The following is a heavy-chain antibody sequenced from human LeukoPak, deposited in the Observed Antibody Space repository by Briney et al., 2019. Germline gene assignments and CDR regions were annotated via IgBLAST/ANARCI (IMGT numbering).Heavy chain of an antibody. Sequence: PGGSLRLSCAASGFNYSSYTMNWVRQAPGMGLEWLSYISASRGITYYADSVKGRFTISRDNSKNTLYLQMNSLRAEDTAVYYCAKDSCDSSSCYEDYWGQGTLVTVSS. V-gene: IGHV3-48*01. D-gene: IGHD6-13*01. CDR1: GFNYSSYT. J-gene: IGHJ4*02. CDR3: AKDSCDSSSCYEDY. CDR2: ISASRGIT.